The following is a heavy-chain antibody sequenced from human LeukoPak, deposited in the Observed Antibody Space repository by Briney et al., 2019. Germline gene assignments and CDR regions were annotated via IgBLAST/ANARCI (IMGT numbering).Heavy chain of an antibody. J-gene: IGHJ6*03. V-gene: IGHV3-11*01. CDR3: ARAIAAAEMSGYYYYYMDV. Sequence: GGSLRLSCAASRFTFSDYFMNWIRQAPGKGLEWISYISSSGSNRYYADSVRGRFTISRDNAKNSIYLQMNSLRVEDTAVYYCARAIAAAEMSGYYYYYMDVWGEGTTVTISS. CDR1: RFTFSDYF. CDR2: ISSSGSNR. D-gene: IGHD6-13*01.